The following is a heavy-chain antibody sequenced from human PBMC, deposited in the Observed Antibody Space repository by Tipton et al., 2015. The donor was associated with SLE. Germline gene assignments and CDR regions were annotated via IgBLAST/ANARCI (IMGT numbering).Heavy chain of an antibody. V-gene: IGHV4-59*01. J-gene: IGHJ3*02. CDR1: GFTFSSYW. CDR2: IYFSWST. CDR3: ARESRYYESTSYSDAFDI. D-gene: IGHD3-22*01. Sequence: LRLSCVASGFTFSSYWMSWVRRAPGKGLEWIGYIYFSWSTNYNPSFSGRVTISLDRSTDQVSLHLDAVTAADTAVYYCARESRYYESTSYSDAFDIWGRGTTVVVSS.